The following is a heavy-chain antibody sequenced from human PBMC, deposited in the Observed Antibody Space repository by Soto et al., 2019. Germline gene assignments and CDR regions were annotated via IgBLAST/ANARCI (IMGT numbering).Heavy chain of an antibody. CDR1: VVSVSSGSYY. CDR2: IYYSGST. V-gene: IGHV4-61*01. D-gene: IGHD4-17*01. Sequence: SETLSLTWTVSVVSVSSGSYYWRWIRQPPGKGLEWIGYIYYSGSTNYNPSLKSRVTISVDTSKNQFSRKLSSVTDADTAVYYCARASYGDYAFDYGGQETLVTVS. J-gene: IGHJ4*02. CDR3: ARASYGDYAFDY.